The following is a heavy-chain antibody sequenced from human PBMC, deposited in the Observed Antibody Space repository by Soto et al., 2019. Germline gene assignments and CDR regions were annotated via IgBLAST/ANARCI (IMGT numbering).Heavy chain of an antibody. CDR2: ISGSGGST. CDR3: AKVGGSGSYYNVDFDY. D-gene: IGHD3-10*01. Sequence: GGSLRLSCAASGFTFSSYAMSWVRQAPGKGLEWVSAISGSGGSTYYADSVKGRFTISSDNSKNTLYLQMNSLRAEDTAVYYCAKVGGSGSYYNVDFDYWGQGTLVTVSS. V-gene: IGHV3-23*01. CDR1: GFTFSSYA. J-gene: IGHJ4*02.